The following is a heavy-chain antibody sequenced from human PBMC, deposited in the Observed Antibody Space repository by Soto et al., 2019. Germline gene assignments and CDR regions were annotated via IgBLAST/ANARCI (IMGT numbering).Heavy chain of an antibody. D-gene: IGHD1-26*01. Sequence: QVQLVQSGAEVKKPGSSVKVSCKASGGTFSSYAISWVRQAPGQGLEWMGGIIPIFGTANYAQKFQGGVTITADESTSTAYMELSSLRSEDTAVYYCARARPYSGSYYLDEYYFDYWGQGTLVTVSS. J-gene: IGHJ4*02. CDR3: ARARPYSGSYYLDEYYFDY. V-gene: IGHV1-69*12. CDR2: IIPIFGTA. CDR1: GGTFSSYA.